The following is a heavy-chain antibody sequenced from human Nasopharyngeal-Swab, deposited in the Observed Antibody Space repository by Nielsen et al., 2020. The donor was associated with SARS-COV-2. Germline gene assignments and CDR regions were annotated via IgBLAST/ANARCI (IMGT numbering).Heavy chain of an antibody. D-gene: IGHD2-15*01. CDR3: AKSLKALVAAWKDAFDI. CDR1: GFTFSSYA. Sequence: GEALKISCAASGFTFSSYAMSWVRQAPGKGLEWVSAISGSGGSTYYADSVKGRLTISRDNSKNTLYLQMNSLRAEDTAVYYCAKSLKALVAAWKDAFDIWGQGTMVTVSS. J-gene: IGHJ3*02. V-gene: IGHV3-23*01. CDR2: ISGSGGST.